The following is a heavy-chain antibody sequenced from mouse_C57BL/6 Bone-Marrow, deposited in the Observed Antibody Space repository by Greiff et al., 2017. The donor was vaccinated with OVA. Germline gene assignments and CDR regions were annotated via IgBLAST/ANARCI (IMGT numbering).Heavy chain of an antibody. CDR2: IYPGDGDT. V-gene: IGHV1-80*01. Sequence: QVQLQQSGAELVKPGASVKISCKASGYAFSSYWMNWVKQRPGKGLEWIGQIYPGDGDTNYNGKFKGKATMTADKSSSTAYMQLSSLTSEDSAVYFCGGGVHCYFDVWGTGTTVTVSS. J-gene: IGHJ1*03. CDR1: GYAFSSYW. CDR3: GGGVHCYFDV.